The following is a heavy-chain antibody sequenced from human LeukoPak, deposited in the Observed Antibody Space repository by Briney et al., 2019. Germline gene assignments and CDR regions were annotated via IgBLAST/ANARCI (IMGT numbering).Heavy chain of an antibody. D-gene: IGHD6-13*01. CDR3: TRPSIAADY. V-gene: IGHV3-73*01. CDR1: GFTFSGSA. Sequence: PGGFLRLSCAASGFTFSGSAMHWVRQASGKGLEWVGRIRSKANSYATAYAASVKGWFTISRDDSKNTAYLQMNSLKTEDTAVYYCTRPSIAADYWGQGTLVTVSS. J-gene: IGHJ4*02. CDR2: IRSKANSYAT.